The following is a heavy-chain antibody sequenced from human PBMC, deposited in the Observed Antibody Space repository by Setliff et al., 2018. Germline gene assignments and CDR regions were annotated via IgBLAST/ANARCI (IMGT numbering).Heavy chain of an antibody. CDR2: ISAYNGKT. CDR1: GYTLSNSI. CDR3: LRLVRYCTKIACQATSGDEV. Sequence: ASVKVSCKASGYTLSNSILSWVRQAPGQGLEWMGWISAYNGKTYFAQKFQDRITLTTDTSTNTGYLELRGLRSGDTAVYYCLRLVRYCTKIACQATSGDEVWGLGTLVTV. D-gene: IGHD2-8*01. V-gene: IGHV1-18*01. J-gene: IGHJ4*02.